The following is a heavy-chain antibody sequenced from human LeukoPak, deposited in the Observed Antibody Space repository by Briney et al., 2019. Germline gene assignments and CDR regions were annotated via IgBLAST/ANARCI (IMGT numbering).Heavy chain of an antibody. J-gene: IGHJ4*02. V-gene: IGHV3-23*01. D-gene: IGHD5-12*01. CDR2: ISGSGGST. CDR3: AKDRSGIVATIWFY. CDR1: ESTFSSYA. Sequence: GGSLRLSCAASESTFSSYAMSWVRQAPGKGLEWVSAISGSGGSTYYADSVKGRFTISRDNSKNTLYLQMNSLRAEDTAVYYCAKDRSGIVATIWFYWGQGTLVTISS.